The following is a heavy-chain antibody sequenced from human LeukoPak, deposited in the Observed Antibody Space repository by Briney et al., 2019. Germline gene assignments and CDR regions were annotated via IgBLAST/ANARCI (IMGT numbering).Heavy chain of an antibody. CDR2: ISSSGSTI. CDR3: TQGRHGYYYYMDV. CDR1: GFTFRSYA. D-gene: IGHD1-26*01. Sequence: GGSLRLSCAASGFTFRSYAMHWVRQAPGKGLEWVSYISSSGSTIYYADSVKGRFTISRDNAKNSLYLQMNSLRVEDTAVYYCTQGRHGYYYYMDVWGTGTTVTISS. J-gene: IGHJ6*03. V-gene: IGHV3-48*03.